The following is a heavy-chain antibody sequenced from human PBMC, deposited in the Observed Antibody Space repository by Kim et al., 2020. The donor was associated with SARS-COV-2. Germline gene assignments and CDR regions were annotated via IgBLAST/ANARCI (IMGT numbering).Heavy chain of an antibody. V-gene: IGHV4-30-4*01. CDR3: AREPQSTVTTDYYYYYGMDV. CDR1: GGSISSDDYY. D-gene: IGHD4-4*01. J-gene: IGHJ6*02. Sequence: SETLSLTCTVSGGSISSDDYYWSWIRQPPGKGLEWIGYISYSGSPYYNPSLKSRITISVDTSKSQFSLKLSSVTAADTAVYYCAREPQSTVTTDYYYYYGMDVWGQGTTVTVSS. CDR2: ISYSGSP.